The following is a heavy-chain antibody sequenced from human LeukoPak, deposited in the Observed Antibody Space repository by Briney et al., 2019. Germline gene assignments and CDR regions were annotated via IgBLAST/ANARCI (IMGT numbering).Heavy chain of an antibody. CDR2: ISSSSATI. D-gene: IGHD1-7*01. CDR3: AKDSGTTGLDY. CDR1: GFSFSAYN. Sequence: GGSLRLSCEGSGFSFSAYNMNWVRQAPGRGLESISYISSSSATIFYADSVKGRFTISRDNAKNSLYLQMNSLRPEDTAVYYCAKDSGTTGLDYWGQGTLVTVSS. V-gene: IGHV3-48*01. J-gene: IGHJ4*02.